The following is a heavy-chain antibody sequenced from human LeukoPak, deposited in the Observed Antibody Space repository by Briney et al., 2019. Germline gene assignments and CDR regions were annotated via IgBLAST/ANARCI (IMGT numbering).Heavy chain of an antibody. V-gene: IGHV3-23*01. Sequence: GGSLRLSCAASGFTFSSYAMSWVRQAPGKGLEWVSAISGSGGSTYYADSVKGRFTISRDNSKNTLYLQMNSLRAEDTAVYYCAKDHLYYDYIWGSYRPFDYWGQGTLVTVSS. CDR3: AKDHLYYDYIWGSYRPFDY. D-gene: IGHD3-16*02. CDR1: GFTFSSYA. J-gene: IGHJ4*02. CDR2: ISGSGGST.